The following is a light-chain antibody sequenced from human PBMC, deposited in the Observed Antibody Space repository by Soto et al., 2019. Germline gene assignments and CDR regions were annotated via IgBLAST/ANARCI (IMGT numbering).Light chain of an antibody. CDR1: ESISNN. CDR3: QQTYSTPRGA. Sequence: DIQMTQSPSPLYASVGDRVTITCRASESISNNLNWYQQKPGKAPKLRIYAASTLQSGVPSRFSGGGSGTDFTLTIGSLQPEDFTTYYCQQTYSTPRGAFGQGTKVEIK. J-gene: IGKJ1*01. CDR2: AAS. V-gene: IGKV1-39*01.